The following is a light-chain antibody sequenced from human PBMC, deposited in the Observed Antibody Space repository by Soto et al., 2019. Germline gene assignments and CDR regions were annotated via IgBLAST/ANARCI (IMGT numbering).Light chain of an antibody. CDR2: AAS. CDR3: QQYYSYPPT. V-gene: IGKV1-8*01. Sequence: AILMTQSPSSLSASTGDRVTITCRASQGISSYLAWYQQKPGKAPKLLIYAASTLQSGVPSRFSGSGSGTDFTLTISCLQSEDFATYYCQQYYSYPPTFGGGIKVDIK. CDR1: QGISSY. J-gene: IGKJ4*01.